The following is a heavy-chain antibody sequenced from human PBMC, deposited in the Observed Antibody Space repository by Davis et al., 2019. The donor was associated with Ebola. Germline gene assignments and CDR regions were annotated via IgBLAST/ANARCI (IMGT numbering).Heavy chain of an antibody. CDR2: INPHNGNT. D-gene: IGHD6-13*01. J-gene: IGHJ5*02. CDR1: GYTFTNYG. CDR3: ARVSSSWYEGWFDP. V-gene: IGHV1-18*04. Sequence: ASVKVSCKTSGYTFTNYGITWVRQAPGQGLEWMGWINPHNGNTNYAQNVQGRVTMTTDTSTSTAYMELSRLRSDDTAVYYCARVSSSWYEGWFDPWGQGTLVTVSS.